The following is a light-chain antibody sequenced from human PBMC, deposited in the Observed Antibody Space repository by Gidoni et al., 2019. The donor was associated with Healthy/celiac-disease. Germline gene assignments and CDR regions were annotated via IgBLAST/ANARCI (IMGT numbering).Light chain of an antibody. V-gene: IGKV1-8*01. Sequence: AIRMTQSPSSFSASTGDRVTITCRASQGISSYLAWYQQKPGKAPKLLIYAASTLQSGVPSRFSGSGSGTDCTLTISCLQSEDFATYYCQQYYSYPLTFGGXTKVEIK. J-gene: IGKJ4*01. CDR3: QQYYSYPLT. CDR2: AAS. CDR1: QGISSY.